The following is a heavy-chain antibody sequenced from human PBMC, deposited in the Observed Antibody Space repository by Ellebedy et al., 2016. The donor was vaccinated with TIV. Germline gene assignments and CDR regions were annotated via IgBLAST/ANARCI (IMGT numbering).Heavy chain of an antibody. CDR3: ARLKAVRDISMYNYFDS. J-gene: IGHJ5*01. CDR1: GGSISSYH. CDR2: IYYSGTT. V-gene: IGHV4-59*01. Sequence: GSLRLSCTVSGGSISSYHWSWIRQPPGKGLEWIGYIYYSGTTKYNPSLKSRVTISVDTSKNQFYLKLSSVTAADTAVYYCARLKAVRDISMYNYFDSWGQGTLVTVSA. D-gene: IGHD5-12*01.